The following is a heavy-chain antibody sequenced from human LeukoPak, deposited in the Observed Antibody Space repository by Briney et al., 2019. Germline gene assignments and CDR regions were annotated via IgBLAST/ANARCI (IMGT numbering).Heavy chain of an antibody. Sequence: GGSLRLSCAASGFTFSSYSMNWVRQAPGKGLEWASSISSSSSYIYYADSLKGRFTISRDNAKNSLYLQMNSLRAEDTAVYYCASSNGWYLDYWGQGTLVTVSS. V-gene: IGHV3-21*01. D-gene: IGHD6-19*01. CDR1: GFTFSSYS. CDR2: ISSSSSYI. CDR3: ASSNGWYLDY. J-gene: IGHJ4*02.